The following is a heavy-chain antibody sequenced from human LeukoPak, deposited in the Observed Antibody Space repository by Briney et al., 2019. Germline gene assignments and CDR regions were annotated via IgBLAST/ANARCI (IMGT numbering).Heavy chain of an antibody. Sequence: ASVKVSCKASGYTFTSYDINWVRQATGQGLEWMGWMNPNSGNTGYAQKFQGRVTITRNTSISTAYMELSSLRSEDTAVYYCARGGYYDSSGYYFGPPGACDYWGQGTLVTVSS. CDR1: GYTFTSYD. J-gene: IGHJ4*02. CDR2: MNPNSGNT. D-gene: IGHD3-22*01. CDR3: ARGGYYDSSGYYFGPPGACDY. V-gene: IGHV1-8*01.